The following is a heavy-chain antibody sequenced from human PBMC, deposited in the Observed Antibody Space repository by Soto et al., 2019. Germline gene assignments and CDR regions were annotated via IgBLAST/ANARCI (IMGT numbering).Heavy chain of an antibody. Sequence: QVQLMQSGAEVKKPGASVKVSCRASGYTLTTNYMHWVRQAPGQRPEWVAMINPRSGGNTKYADKFKGRVTVTSDPSTSTVDMELNSLSSDDTAVYYCARGEVTSSDWLFDFWGQGTLVTVSS. CDR3: ARGEVTSSDWLFDF. CDR1: GYTLTTNY. CDR2: INPRSGGNT. D-gene: IGHD6-19*01. J-gene: IGHJ4*02. V-gene: IGHV1-46*03.